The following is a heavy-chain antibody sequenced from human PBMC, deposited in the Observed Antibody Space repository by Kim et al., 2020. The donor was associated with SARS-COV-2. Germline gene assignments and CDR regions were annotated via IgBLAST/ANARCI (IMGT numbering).Heavy chain of an antibody. J-gene: IGHJ4*02. Sequence: GGSLRLSCAASGFTFSNAWMSWVRQAPGKGLEWVGRIKSKTDGGTTDYAAPVKGRFTISRDDSKNTLYLQMNSLKTEDTAVYYCTTEPRAYCSGGSCYPLDYWGQGTLVTVSS. CDR1: GFTFSNAW. V-gene: IGHV3-15*01. CDR3: TTEPRAYCSGGSCYPLDY. D-gene: IGHD2-15*01. CDR2: IKSKTDGGTT.